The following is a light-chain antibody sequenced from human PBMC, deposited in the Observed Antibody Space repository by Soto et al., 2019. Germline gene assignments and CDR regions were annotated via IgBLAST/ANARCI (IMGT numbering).Light chain of an antibody. Sequence: QSALTQPASVSGSPGQSITISCTGTGSDIGGYNHVSWYQHHPGKAPKLIIYEVTNRPSGVSNRFSGSKSGNTASLTISGLQAEDVADYYCSSYTSSTTYVFATVTKVTVL. CDR1: GSDIGGYNH. CDR3: SSYTSSTTYV. CDR2: EVT. J-gene: IGLJ1*01. V-gene: IGLV2-14*01.